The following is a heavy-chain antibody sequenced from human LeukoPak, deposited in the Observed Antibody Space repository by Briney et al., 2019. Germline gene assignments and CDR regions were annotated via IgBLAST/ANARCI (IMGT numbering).Heavy chain of an antibody. CDR1: GFTVSSNY. V-gene: IGHV3-53*04. Sequence: QPGGSLRLSCAASGFTVSSNYMSWVRQAPGKGLEWVSVIYSGGSTYYADSVKGRFTISRHNSKNTLYLQMNSLRAEDTAVYYCARGYLVMGMVGASHFDYWGQGTLVTVSS. J-gene: IGHJ4*02. D-gene: IGHD1-26*01. CDR3: ARGYLVMGMVGASHFDY. CDR2: IYSGGST.